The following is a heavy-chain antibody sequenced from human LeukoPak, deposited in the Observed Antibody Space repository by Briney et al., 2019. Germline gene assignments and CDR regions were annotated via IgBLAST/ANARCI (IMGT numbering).Heavy chain of an antibody. Sequence: SQTLSLTCTVSGGSISSGDYYWSWIRQPPGKGPEWIGYIYYSGSTYYNPSLKSRVTISVDTSKNQFSLKLSSVAAADTAVYYCARESRLGFIGSSGYYIDYWGQGTLVTVSS. CDR3: ARESRLGFIGSSGYYIDY. D-gene: IGHD3-22*01. CDR1: GGSISSGDYY. V-gene: IGHV4-30-4*01. CDR2: IYYSGST. J-gene: IGHJ4*02.